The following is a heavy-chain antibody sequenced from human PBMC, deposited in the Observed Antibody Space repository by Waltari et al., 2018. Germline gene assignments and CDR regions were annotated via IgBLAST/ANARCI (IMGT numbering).Heavy chain of an antibody. Sequence: QVQLVQSGPEVRKPGASVKVSCKVSGDTLTELSIHWVRLAPGIGLEWMGGVDTEDGETIDGRKVQGGFTITEDASTDIAYMELSSLGPEETAVYYCATDIPPDESQIAVLGITKYDAMDVWGQGTTVTVSS. D-gene: IGHD1-20*01. CDR1: GDTLTELS. CDR3: ATDIPPDESQIAVLGITKYDAMDV. J-gene: IGHJ6*02. CDR2: VDTEDGET. V-gene: IGHV1-24*01.